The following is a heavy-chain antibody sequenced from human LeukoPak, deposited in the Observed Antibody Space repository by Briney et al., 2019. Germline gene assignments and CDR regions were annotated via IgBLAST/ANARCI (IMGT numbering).Heavy chain of an antibody. V-gene: IGHV3-7*01. Sequence: GGSLRLSCAASGFTFNYYWLTWVRQAPGKGLEWGANIQQDGSEKYYVDSVKGRFIISRDNAKNSLHLQMNSLRAEDTAVYYCARVRKLRTRGVMDPLDYWGQGTLVTVSS. CDR1: GFTFNYYW. CDR2: IQQDGSEK. J-gene: IGHJ4*02. CDR3: ARVRKLRTRGVMDPLDY. D-gene: IGHD3-10*01.